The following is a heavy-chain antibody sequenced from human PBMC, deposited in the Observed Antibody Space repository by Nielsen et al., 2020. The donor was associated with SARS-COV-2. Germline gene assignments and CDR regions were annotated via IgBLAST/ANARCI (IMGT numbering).Heavy chain of an antibody. CDR2: TSGSGGST. Sequence: WIRQPPGKGLEWVSATSGSGGSTYYADSVKGRFTISRDNSKNTLYLQMNSLRAEDTAVYYCANHAYYYGSGSPTFHYFDYWGQGTLVTVSS. V-gene: IGHV3-23*01. CDR3: ANHAYYYGSGSPTFHYFDY. D-gene: IGHD3-10*01. J-gene: IGHJ4*02.